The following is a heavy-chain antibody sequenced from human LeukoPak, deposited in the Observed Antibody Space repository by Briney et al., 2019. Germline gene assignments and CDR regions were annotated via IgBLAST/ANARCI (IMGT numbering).Heavy chain of an antibody. CDR2: IYYSGST. Sequence: ASETLSLTCTVSGGSISSYYWSWIRQPPGKGLEWIGYIYYSGSTNYNPSLKSRVTISVDTSKNQFSLKLSSVTAADTAVYYCARGITIFGVVTPYYYCGMDVWGQGTTVTVSS. CDR1: GGSISSYY. J-gene: IGHJ6*02. D-gene: IGHD3-3*01. CDR3: ARGITIFGVVTPYYYCGMDV. V-gene: IGHV4-59*08.